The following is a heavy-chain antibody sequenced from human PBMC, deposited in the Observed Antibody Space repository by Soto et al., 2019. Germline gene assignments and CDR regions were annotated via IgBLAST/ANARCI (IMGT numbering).Heavy chain of an antibody. D-gene: IGHD3-22*01. CDR1: GFTFNSYV. J-gene: IGHJ4*02. Sequence: GGSLRLSCAASGFTFNSYVMSWVRQAPGKGLEWVSVISGRGGSTYYADSVKGGFTISSDNSKNTLYLQRNSLRAEATAVYFCAKSGSGFYTGYFDYWGQGTLVTVSS. CDR2: ISGRGGST. CDR3: AKSGSGFYTGYFDY. V-gene: IGHV3-23*01.